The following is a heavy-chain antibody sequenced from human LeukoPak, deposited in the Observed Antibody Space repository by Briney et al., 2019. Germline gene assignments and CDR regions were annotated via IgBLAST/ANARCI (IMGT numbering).Heavy chain of an antibody. CDR3: TRMNYNYGMDV. Sequence: PGGSLRLSCTASGFTFGDYAMSWVRQAPGKGLEWVGFIRSKAYGGTTEYAASVKGRFTISRDDSKSIAYLQMKSLKTEDTAVYYCTRMNYNYGMDVWGQGTTVTVSS. V-gene: IGHV3-49*04. CDR1: GFTFGDYA. CDR2: IRSKAYGGTT. J-gene: IGHJ6*02.